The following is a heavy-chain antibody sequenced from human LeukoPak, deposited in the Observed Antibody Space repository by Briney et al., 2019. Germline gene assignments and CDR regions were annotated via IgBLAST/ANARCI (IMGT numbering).Heavy chain of an antibody. CDR3: AKSVYHSSNY. CDR2: ISGGTT. V-gene: IGHV3-23*01. CDR1: GFTISTYG. Sequence: PGGSLRLSCAASGFTISTYGMSWVRQAPGKGLEWVSSISGGTTYYADSVKGRFTISRDNSKNTVSLQMNSLRAEDTAVYYCAKSVYHSSNYWGQGTLVTVSS. D-gene: IGHD2/OR15-2a*01. J-gene: IGHJ4*02.